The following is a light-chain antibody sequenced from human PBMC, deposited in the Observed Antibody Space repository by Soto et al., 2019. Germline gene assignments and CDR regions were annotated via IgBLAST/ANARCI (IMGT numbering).Light chain of an antibody. J-gene: IGKJ2*01. CDR3: QQYDNSPMFT. CDR1: QDIYDY. V-gene: IGKV1-33*01. CDR2: AAS. Sequence: DIQMNQSPSSLSASVGDSVTITCQASQDIYDYLNWYQHKPGKAPRLLIYAASNLETGVPTRFSGSGSGTDFTFTINSLHPEDIATYYGQQYDNSPMFTFGRGTKVEI.